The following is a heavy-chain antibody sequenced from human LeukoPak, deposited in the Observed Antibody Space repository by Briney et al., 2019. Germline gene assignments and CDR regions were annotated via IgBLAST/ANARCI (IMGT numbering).Heavy chain of an antibody. Sequence: SDTLSLTCSVSGYSINSAYYRGWIRQPPGKGLEWIGNLFPGLSTEHNPSLKGRVTIFLDTSKNIFSLRLTSVTAADTALYFCAGMTTVIRGRRFDSWGQGALVIVSS. V-gene: IGHV4-38-2*01. J-gene: IGHJ4*02. D-gene: IGHD4-23*01. CDR2: LFPGLST. CDR1: GYSINSAYY. CDR3: AGMTTVIRGRRFDS.